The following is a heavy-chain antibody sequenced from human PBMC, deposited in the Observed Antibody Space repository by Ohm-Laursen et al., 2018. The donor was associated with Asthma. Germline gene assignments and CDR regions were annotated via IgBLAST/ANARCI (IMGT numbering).Heavy chain of an antibody. CDR2: ISWNSGSI. CDR3: AKLVGVTTA. Sequence: LSLTCGVSGGSVSGYYWSWVRQSPGKGLEWVSGISWNSGSIGYADSVKGRFTISRDNAKNSLYLQMNSLRPEDTAFYYCAKLVGVTTAWGQGTLVTVSS. J-gene: IGHJ5*02. V-gene: IGHV3-9*01. D-gene: IGHD4-17*01. CDR1: GGSVSGYY.